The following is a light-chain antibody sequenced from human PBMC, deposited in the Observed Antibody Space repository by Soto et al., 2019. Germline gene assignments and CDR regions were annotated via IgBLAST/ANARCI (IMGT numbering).Light chain of an antibody. Sequence: DIVMTQSPLSLPVTPGEPASISCRSSQSLLHSNGFNYLDWYLQKPGQSPQLLIFLGSNRASGVTEKFSGSGSGTEFTLVISRVEAEDVDDYYCMQALQTPLTFGGGTKVEIK. CDR2: LGS. V-gene: IGKV2-28*01. CDR1: QSLLHSNGFNY. J-gene: IGKJ4*01. CDR3: MQALQTPLT.